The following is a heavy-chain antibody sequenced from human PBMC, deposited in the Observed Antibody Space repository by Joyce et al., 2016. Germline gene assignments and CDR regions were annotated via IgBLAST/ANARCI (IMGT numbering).Heavy chain of an antibody. D-gene: IGHD3-10*01. V-gene: IGHV4-61*01. CDR2: FSYSRST. CDR1: GGSVNSGSYS. Sequence: QVQLQESGPGLVKPWETLSLTCTVSGGSVNSGSYSWSWIRKPPGKGLEGIGYFSYSRSTTYIPSLTSRVTVSFDMSKKQCSLKLTSVTAAVTAVYFCARDLGEEWFKFDHWGQGILVTVAS. CDR3: ARDLGEEWFKFDH. J-gene: IGHJ4*02.